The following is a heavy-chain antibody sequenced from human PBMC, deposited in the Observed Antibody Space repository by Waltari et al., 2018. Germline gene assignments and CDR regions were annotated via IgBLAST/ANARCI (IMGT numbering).Heavy chain of an antibody. CDR2: IIPILGIA. J-gene: IGHJ6*03. V-gene: IGHV1-69*04. CDR1: GGTFSSYA. CDR3: ASLNRIAVAGTEDYYYYMDV. D-gene: IGHD6-19*01. Sequence: QVQLVQSGAEVKKPGSSVKVSCKASGGTFSSYAISWVRQAPGQGLEWMGGIIPILGIANYAQKFQGRVTITADESTSTAYMELSSLRSEDTAVYYCASLNRIAVAGTEDYYYYMDVWGKGTTVTVSS.